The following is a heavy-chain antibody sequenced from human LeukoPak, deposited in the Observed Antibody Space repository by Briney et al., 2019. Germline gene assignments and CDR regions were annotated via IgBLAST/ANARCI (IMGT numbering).Heavy chain of an antibody. CDR3: AKSDYYDSSGHPSSFDY. CDR2: ISGSGDTT. CDR1: GFPFSSYA. V-gene: IGHV3-23*01. D-gene: IGHD3-22*01. J-gene: IGHJ4*02. Sequence: GGSLRLSCAASGFPFSSYAMSGVRQAPGKGLEWVSVISGSGDTTYYADSVKGRFTISRDESKNTLYLQMNSLRAEDTAVYYCAKSDYYDSSGHPSSFDYWGQGSLVTVSS.